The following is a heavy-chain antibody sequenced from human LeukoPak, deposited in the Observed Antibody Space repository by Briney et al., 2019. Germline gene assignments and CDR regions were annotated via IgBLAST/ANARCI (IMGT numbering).Heavy chain of an antibody. J-gene: IGHJ6*03. CDR2: IYHSGST. CDR1: GGSISSYY. CDR3: VREVGYCSSTSCYRGSYYYYMDV. V-gene: IGHV4-59*12. Sequence: SETLSLTCTVSGGSISSYYWSWIRQPPGEGLEWIGEIYHSGSTNYNPSLKSRVTISVDTSKNQFSLKLSSVTAADTAVYYCVREVGYCSSTSCYRGSYYYYMDVWGKGTTVTVSS. D-gene: IGHD2-2*02.